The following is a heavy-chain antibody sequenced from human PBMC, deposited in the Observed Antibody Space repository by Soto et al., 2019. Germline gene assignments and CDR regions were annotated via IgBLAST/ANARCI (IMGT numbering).Heavy chain of an antibody. V-gene: IGHV3-30-3*01. CDR2: ISYDGSNK. Sequence: GGSLRLSCAASGFTFSSYAMHWVRQAPGKGLEWVAVISYDGSNKYYADPVKGRFTISRDNSKNTLYLQMNSLRAEDTAVYYCARDRQWLHYFDYWGQGTLVTVSS. CDR1: GFTFSSYA. D-gene: IGHD6-19*01. CDR3: ARDRQWLHYFDY. J-gene: IGHJ4*02.